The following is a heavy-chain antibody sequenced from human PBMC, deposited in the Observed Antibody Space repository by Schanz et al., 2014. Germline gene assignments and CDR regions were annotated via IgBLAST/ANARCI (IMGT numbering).Heavy chain of an antibody. J-gene: IGHJ3*02. CDR1: GFTFSNYW. CDR3: AKSDAFDI. V-gene: IGHV3-74*02. CDR2: INGDGSRT. Sequence: EAHLVESGGGLVQPGGSLRLSCAASGFTFSNYWMHWVRQAPGKGLVWVSRINGDGSRTAYADSVKGRFTISRDNAKNTLYLQMNSLRAEDTAVYYCAKSDAFDIWGQGTLXTVSS.